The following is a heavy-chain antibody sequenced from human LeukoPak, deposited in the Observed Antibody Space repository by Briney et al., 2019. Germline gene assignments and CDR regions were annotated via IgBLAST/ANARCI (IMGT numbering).Heavy chain of an antibody. J-gene: IGHJ5*02. Sequence: SETLSLTCAVYGGSFSGYYWSWIRQPPGKGLEWIGEINHSGSTNYNPSLKSRVTISVDTSKNQFSLKLSSVTAADTAVYYCARGSWVRWLDPWGQGTLVTVSS. CDR2: INHSGST. CDR3: ARGSWVRWLDP. V-gene: IGHV4-34*01. CDR1: GGSFSGYY. D-gene: IGHD1-1*01.